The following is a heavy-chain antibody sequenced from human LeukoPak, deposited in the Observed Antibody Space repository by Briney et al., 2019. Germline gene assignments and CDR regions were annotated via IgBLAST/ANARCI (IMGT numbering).Heavy chain of an antibody. V-gene: IGHV1-18*01. CDR1: VYTFTSYG. D-gene: IGHD3-22*01. J-gene: IGHJ4*02. Sequence: ASVKVSFKPSVYTFTSYGISWVRQAPGQGLEWMGWISAYNGNTNYAQKLQGRVTMTTDTSTSTAYMELRSLRSDDTAVYYCARSSGTPFDYWGQGTLVTVSS. CDR2: ISAYNGNT. CDR3: ARSSGTPFDY.